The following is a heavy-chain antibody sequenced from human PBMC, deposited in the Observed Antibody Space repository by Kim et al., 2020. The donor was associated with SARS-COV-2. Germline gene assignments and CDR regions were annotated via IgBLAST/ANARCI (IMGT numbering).Heavy chain of an antibody. CDR1: GFTFTDYY. CDR2: ISASGSGV. D-gene: IGHD3-16*02. V-gene: IGHV3-11*01. CDR3: ARDRGVLGVLGLLSD. J-gene: IGHJ4*02. Sequence: GGSLRLSCAASGFTFTDYYMIWIRRAPGKGLECISYISASGSGVHYADSVKGRFTISRDNAKNSLYLQMNSLRVEDTAVYYCARDRGVLGVLGLLSDWGQGSL.